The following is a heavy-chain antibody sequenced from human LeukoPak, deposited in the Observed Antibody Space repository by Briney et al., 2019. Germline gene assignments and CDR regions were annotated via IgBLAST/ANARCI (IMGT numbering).Heavy chain of an antibody. CDR3: ARDMWSGVAVAGGVDY. V-gene: IGHV1-18*04. D-gene: IGHD6-19*01. CDR2: ISAYNGNT. CDR1: GYTFTSYG. Sequence: GASVKVSCKASGYTFTSYGISWVRQAPGQGVEWMGWISAYNGNTNYAQKLQGRVTMTTDTSTSTAYMELRSLRSDDTAVYYCARDMWSGVAVAGGVDYWGQGTLVTVSS. J-gene: IGHJ4*02.